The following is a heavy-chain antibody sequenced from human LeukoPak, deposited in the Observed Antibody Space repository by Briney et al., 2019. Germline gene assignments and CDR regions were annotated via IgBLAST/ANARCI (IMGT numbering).Heavy chain of an antibody. CDR3: AKVANYYYGSETYYFFEH. J-gene: IGHJ4*02. CDR2: ISYSSSTK. D-gene: IGHD3-10*01. Sequence: GGSLRLSCTASGFSFSSYSMNWVRQAPGKGLEWVSYISYSSSTKYYADSVKGRFTISRDNAKNSLYLQINSLRAEDTAVYYCAKVANYYYGSETYYFFEHWGQGTPVTASS. V-gene: IGHV3-48*01. CDR1: GFSFSSYS.